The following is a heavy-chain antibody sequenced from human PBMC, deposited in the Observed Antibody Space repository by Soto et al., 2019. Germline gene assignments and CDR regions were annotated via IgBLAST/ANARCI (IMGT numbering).Heavy chain of an antibody. CDR3: ARMYSSGSGWFHP. D-gene: IGHD6-19*01. CDR2: FYSSGSI. J-gene: IGHJ5*02. CDR1: GYSITAGGYY. V-gene: IGHV4-31*03. Sequence: SETLSLTCFVSGYSITAGGYYWSWIRYHPGKGLEWIGSFYSSGSIIYNPSLRSRVSISGDTSSNQFSMSLTSVTAANTARYYCARMYSSGSGWFHPWGQGTLVTVS.